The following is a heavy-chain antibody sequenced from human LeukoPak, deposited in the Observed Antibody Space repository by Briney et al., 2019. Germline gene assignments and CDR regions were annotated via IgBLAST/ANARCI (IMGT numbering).Heavy chain of an antibody. Sequence: PGGSLRLSCTVSGFTVSSNSMSWVRQAPGKGLEWVSFYSAGSIYYSDSVKGRFTISIDNAKNSLYLQMNSLRAEDTAVYYCARDGSGSYYKHELVDWGQGTLVTVSS. CDR1: GFTVSSNS. D-gene: IGHD3-10*01. V-gene: IGHV3-53*01. CDR3: ARDGSGSYYKHELVD. J-gene: IGHJ4*02. CDR2: YSAGSI.